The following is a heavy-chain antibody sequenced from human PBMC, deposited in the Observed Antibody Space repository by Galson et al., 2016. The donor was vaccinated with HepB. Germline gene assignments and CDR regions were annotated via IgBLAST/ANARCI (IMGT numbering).Heavy chain of an antibody. Sequence: TLSLTCAVSGDSISSSNWWSWVRQPPGKGLEWIGEIFHSVSTNYNPSLKSRVTISVDNSKNQFSLKLISVTVADTAVYYCAKRLFGSNWFDPWGQGTLVTVSS. CDR2: IFHSVST. V-gene: IGHV4-4*02. CDR3: AKRLFGSNWFDP. CDR1: GDSISSSNW. D-gene: IGHD3-16*01. J-gene: IGHJ5*02.